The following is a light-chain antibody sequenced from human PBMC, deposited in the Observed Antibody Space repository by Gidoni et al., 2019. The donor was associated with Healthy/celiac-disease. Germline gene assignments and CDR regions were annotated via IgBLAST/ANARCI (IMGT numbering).Light chain of an antibody. CDR3: QQYGSSPPWT. Sequence: EIVLTHSPGTLSLSPGERATLPCRASQSVSSSYLSWYQQKPGEAPRLLSNGASSRATGIPDRFSGSGSETDFTLTISRLEPEEFAVYYCQQYGSSPPWTFGQXTKVEIK. V-gene: IGKV3-20*01. J-gene: IGKJ1*01. CDR1: QSVSSSY. CDR2: GAS.